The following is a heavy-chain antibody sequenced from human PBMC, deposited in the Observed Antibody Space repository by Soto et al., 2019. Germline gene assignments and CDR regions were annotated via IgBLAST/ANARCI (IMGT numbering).Heavy chain of an antibody. D-gene: IGHD6-13*01. J-gene: IGHJ3*02. CDR2: IIPILGIA. Sequence: ASVKVSCKASGGTFSSYTISWVRQAPGQGLEWMGRIIPILGIANYAQKFQGRVTITADKSTSTAYMELSSLRSEDTAVYYCARFHPSQEEPSSPGRGRAFDIWGQGTMVTVSS. CDR1: GGTFSSYT. V-gene: IGHV1-69*02. CDR3: ARFHPSQEEPSSPGRGRAFDI.